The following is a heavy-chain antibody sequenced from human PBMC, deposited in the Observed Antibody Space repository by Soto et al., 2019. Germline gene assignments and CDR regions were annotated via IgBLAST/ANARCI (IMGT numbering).Heavy chain of an antibody. J-gene: IGHJ4*02. Sequence: QLQLQESVPGLVKPSETLSLTCTVSGGSISSPHDYWGWIRQSPGRGLEWIASICYSGSSYYNPSLKSRITISVDTSKNQFSLNLTSVTAADTAVYYCAKHGLTAYMAYYFDLWGRGTLVTVSS. CDR1: GGSISSPHDY. V-gene: IGHV4-39*01. CDR2: ICYSGSS. D-gene: IGHD3-16*01. CDR3: AKHGLTAYMAYYFDL.